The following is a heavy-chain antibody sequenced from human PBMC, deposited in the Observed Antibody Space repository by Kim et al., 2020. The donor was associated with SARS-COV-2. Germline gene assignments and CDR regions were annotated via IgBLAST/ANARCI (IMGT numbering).Heavy chain of an antibody. Sequence: GGSLRLSCAASGFTFDDYAMHWVRQAPGKGLEWVSGISWNSGSIGYADSVKGRFTISRDNAKNSLYLQMNSLRAEDTALYYCAKGLSLEGVAPGDIQLWDSFDYWGQGTLVTVSS. V-gene: IGHV3-9*01. CDR2: ISWNSGSI. CDR3: AKGLSLEGVAPGDIQLWDSFDY. CDR1: GFTFDDYA. D-gene: IGHD5-18*01. J-gene: IGHJ4*02.